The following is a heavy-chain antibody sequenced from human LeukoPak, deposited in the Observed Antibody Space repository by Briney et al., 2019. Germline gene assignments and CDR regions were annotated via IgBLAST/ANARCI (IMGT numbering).Heavy chain of an antibody. CDR1: GSTFSSNW. CDR3: AKIRGAFWSGYYPLDY. V-gene: IGHV3-30*02. J-gene: IGHJ4*02. Sequence: PGGSLRLSCAASGSTFSSNWMSWVRQAPGKGLEWVAFIRYDGSNKYYADSVKGRFTISRDNSKNTLYLQMNSLRAEDTAVYYCAKIRGAFWSGYYPLDYWGQGTLVTVSS. CDR2: IRYDGSNK. D-gene: IGHD3-3*01.